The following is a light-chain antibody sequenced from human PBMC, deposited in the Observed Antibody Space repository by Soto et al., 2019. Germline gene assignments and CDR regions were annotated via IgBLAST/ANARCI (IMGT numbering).Light chain of an antibody. CDR2: GAT. Sequence: DIQMTQSPSSLSASVGDRVTIVCRASPTISNYLNWYQQKPGKAPKVLIYGATHLQSGVPSRYSGSGVGTDFTPTISNLQPEDFATYYCQQSYISPFPFGPGT. CDR3: QQSYISPFP. J-gene: IGKJ3*01. CDR1: PTISNY. V-gene: IGKV1-39*01.